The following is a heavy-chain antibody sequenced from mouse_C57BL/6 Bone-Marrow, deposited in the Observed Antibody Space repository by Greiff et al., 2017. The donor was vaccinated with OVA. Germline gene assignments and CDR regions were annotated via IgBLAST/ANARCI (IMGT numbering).Heavy chain of an antibody. CDR3: AREAWFLFDY. CDR1: GYTFTSYW. CDR2: IDPSDSYT. J-gene: IGHJ2*01. D-gene: IGHD2-2*01. Sequence: VQLQQPGAELVKPGASVKLSCKASGYTFTSYWMQWVKQRPGQGLEWIGEIDPSDSYTNYNQKFKGKATLTVDTSSSTAYMQLSSLTSEDSAVYYGAREAWFLFDYWGQGTTLTVSS. V-gene: IGHV1-50*01.